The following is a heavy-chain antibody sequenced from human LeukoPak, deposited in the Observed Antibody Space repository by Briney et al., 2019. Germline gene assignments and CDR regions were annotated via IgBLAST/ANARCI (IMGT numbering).Heavy chain of an antibody. V-gene: IGHV3-30-3*01. CDR2: ISYDGSNK. CDR1: GFTFSSYA. D-gene: IGHD2-21*02. Sequence: GALRLSCAASGFTFSSYAMHWVRQAPGKGLEWVAVISYDGSNKYYADSVKGRFTISRDNSKNTLYLQMNSLRAEDTAVYYCATRLFDYWGQGTLVTVSS. CDR3: ATRLFDY. J-gene: IGHJ4*02.